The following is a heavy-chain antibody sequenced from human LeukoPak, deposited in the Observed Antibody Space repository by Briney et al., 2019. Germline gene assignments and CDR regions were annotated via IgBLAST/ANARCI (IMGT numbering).Heavy chain of an antibody. Sequence: GGPLRLSCAASGFTFTNTWMSWVRKAPGKGLDWVGCIKIKTDGGTTDYAAPVKGRFTMSRDDSKHTLYLQMTSLKTEDTAVYYCTTDYSSGWYSPPTIDYWGQGNLVTVSS. CDR3: TTDYSSGWYSPPTIDY. CDR2: IKIKTDGGTT. D-gene: IGHD6-19*01. CDR1: GFTFTNTW. V-gene: IGHV3-15*01. J-gene: IGHJ4*02.